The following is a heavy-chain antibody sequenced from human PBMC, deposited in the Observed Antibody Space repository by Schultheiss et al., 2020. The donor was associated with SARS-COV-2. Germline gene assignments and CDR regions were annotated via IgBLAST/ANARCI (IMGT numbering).Heavy chain of an antibody. CDR1: GGSFSGYY. CDR2: IYYSGST. Sequence: SETLSLTCTVYGGSFSGYYWNWIRQPPGKGLEWIGYIYYSGSTNYNPSLKSRVTISVDTSKNQFSLKLSSVTAADTAVYYCAREEGYYYDSSGYYGHFDYWGQGTLVTVSS. CDR3: AREEGYYYDSSGYYGHFDY. V-gene: IGHV4-59*01. D-gene: IGHD3-22*01. J-gene: IGHJ4*02.